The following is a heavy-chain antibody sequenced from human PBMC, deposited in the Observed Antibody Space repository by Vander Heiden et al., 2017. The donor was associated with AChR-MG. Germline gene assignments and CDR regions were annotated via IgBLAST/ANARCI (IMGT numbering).Heavy chain of an antibody. Sequence: QVQLVESGGGVVQPGRSLRLSCAASGFHFSSYAMPWVRQAPGKGLEWVAVISYDGSNKYYADSVNGRVTISRDNSKNTLYLQMNRLRAEETAVYYCARDLEQQLDAYYYYYGMDVWGQGTTVTVSS. CDR2: ISYDGSNK. CDR3: ARDLEQQLDAYYYYYGMDV. J-gene: IGHJ6*02. D-gene: IGHD6-13*01. V-gene: IGHV3-30-3*01. CDR1: GFHFSSYA.